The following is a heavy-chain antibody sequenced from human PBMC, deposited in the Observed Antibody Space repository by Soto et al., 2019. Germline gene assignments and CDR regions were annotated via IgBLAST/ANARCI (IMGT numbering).Heavy chain of an antibody. CDR3: ARVMDYYYGLDV. J-gene: IGHJ6*04. Sequence: QVPLQESGTGLVKPSGTLSLTCAVSGGSISSSNWWSWVRQPPGKGLEWIGEIYHSGRTNYNPSLKSRVTISVDKSTNQSARKLSAVPAADTAVYYCARVMDYYYGLDVGGKGTKVSVSS. CDR1: GGSISSSNW. CDR2: IYHSGRT. V-gene: IGHV4-4*02.